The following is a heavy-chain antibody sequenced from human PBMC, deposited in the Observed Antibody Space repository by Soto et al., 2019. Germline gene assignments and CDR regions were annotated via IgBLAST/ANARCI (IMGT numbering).Heavy chain of an antibody. CDR1: GFTFSSYA. J-gene: IGHJ4*02. Sequence: GGSLRLSCAASGFTFSSYAMHWVRQAPGKGLEWVAVISYDGSNKYYADSVKGRFTISRDNSKNTLYLQMNSLRAEDTAVYYCARDYNEYYFDYWGQGTLVTVSS. CDR2: ISYDGSNK. V-gene: IGHV3-30*04. CDR3: ARDYNEYYFDY. D-gene: IGHD1-1*01.